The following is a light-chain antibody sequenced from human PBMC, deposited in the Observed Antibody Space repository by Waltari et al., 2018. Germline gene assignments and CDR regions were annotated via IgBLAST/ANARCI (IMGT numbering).Light chain of an antibody. V-gene: IGKV1-5*03. CDR2: KAS. Sequence: EIQMTQSPSTLSASVGDRVHIPCRASQSISSWLAWSQQKPGKAPQLLIDKASSLESGVPSRVSCSGSGTEFTLTISSLQPDDCATYYCQQYNSYPLTFGGGTKVEIK. CDR3: QQYNSYPLT. CDR1: QSISSW. J-gene: IGKJ4*01.